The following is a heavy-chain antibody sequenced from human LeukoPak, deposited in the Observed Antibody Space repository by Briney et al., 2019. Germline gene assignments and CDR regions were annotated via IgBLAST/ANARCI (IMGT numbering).Heavy chain of an antibody. J-gene: IGHJ4*02. CDR2: INHSGST. Sequence: SETLSLTCTVSGGSISSSSYYWGWIRQPPGKGLEWIGEINHSGSTNYNPSLKSRVTISVDTSKNQFSLKLSSVTAADTAVYYCARGGGWYLVRWGQGTLVTVSS. CDR1: GGSISSSSYY. V-gene: IGHV4-39*07. D-gene: IGHD6-19*01. CDR3: ARGGGWYLVR.